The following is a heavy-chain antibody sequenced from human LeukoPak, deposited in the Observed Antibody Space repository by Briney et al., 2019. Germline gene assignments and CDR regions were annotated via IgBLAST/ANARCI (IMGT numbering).Heavy chain of an antibody. V-gene: IGHV3-48*01. CDR2: ISSSSSTI. CDR3: AKEGARAPYYFDY. D-gene: IGHD1-26*01. Sequence: PGGSLRLSCAASGFTFSRYSMNWVRQAPGKGLEWVSYISSSSSTIYYADSVKGRFTISRDNSKNTLYLQMNSLRAEDTAVYYCAKEGARAPYYFDYWGQGTLVTVSS. CDR1: GFTFSRYS. J-gene: IGHJ4*02.